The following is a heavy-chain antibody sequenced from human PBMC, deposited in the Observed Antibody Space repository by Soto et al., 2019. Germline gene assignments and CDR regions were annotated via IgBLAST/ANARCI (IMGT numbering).Heavy chain of an antibody. CDR3: ARDKPIQLWAYYYYYGMDV. V-gene: IGHV1-46*01. Sequence: ASVKVSCKASGYTFTSYYMYWVGQPRGQGLAWMGITNPRGGSTSYAQKYQGRVTMTRDTSTSTVYMELSSLRSEDTAVYYCARDKPIQLWAYYYYYGMDVWGQGTTVTVSS. D-gene: IGHD5-18*01. CDR1: GYTFTSYY. CDR2: TNPRGGST. J-gene: IGHJ6*02.